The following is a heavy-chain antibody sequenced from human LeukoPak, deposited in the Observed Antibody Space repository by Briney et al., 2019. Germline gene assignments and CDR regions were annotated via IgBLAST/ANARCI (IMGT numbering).Heavy chain of an antibody. J-gene: IGHJ4*02. D-gene: IGHD2-15*01. CDR2: IYYSGSA. Sequence: SETLSLTCTVSGGSISSSSYYWGWIRQPPGKGLEWIGSIYYSGSANHNPSLKSRVTISRDTSKNQFSLKLSSVTAADTAVYYCAREKSPDYCSGGSCYFDYWGQGTLVTVSS. V-gene: IGHV4-39*07. CDR3: AREKSPDYCSGGSCYFDY. CDR1: GGSISSSSYY.